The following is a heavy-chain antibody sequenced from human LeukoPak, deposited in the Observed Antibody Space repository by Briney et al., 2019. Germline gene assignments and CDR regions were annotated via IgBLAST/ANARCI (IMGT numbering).Heavy chain of an antibody. V-gene: IGHV4-61*02. CDR3: ARAVGSSESNWFDP. Sequence: SETLSLTCAVSGGSISSGRYYWSWIRQPAGKGLEWSGRGYSSGRTNYNPPLQRRVTLSVDTSKNQFSLKLSSVTAADTAVYYCARAVGSSESNWFDPWGQGTLATVSS. D-gene: IGHD1-26*01. J-gene: IGHJ5*02. CDR1: GGSISSGRYY. CDR2: GYSSGRT.